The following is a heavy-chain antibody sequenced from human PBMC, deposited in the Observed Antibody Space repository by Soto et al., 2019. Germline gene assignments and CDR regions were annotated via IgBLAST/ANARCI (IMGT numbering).Heavy chain of an antibody. Sequence: GAAVKVPCKASGYTFTNSDINCVLQSPLQRRDGMGWMNPDSGHAAYAQKFQGRVTLTTSTSTSTVYMEMRSLGSEDTAVYYCARRPHCSGGICYYGLDNWGQGTLVTVSS. CDR1: GYTFTNSD. CDR2: MNPDSGHA. J-gene: IGHJ4*02. CDR3: ARRPHCSGGICYYGLDN. D-gene: IGHD2-15*01. V-gene: IGHV1-8*01.